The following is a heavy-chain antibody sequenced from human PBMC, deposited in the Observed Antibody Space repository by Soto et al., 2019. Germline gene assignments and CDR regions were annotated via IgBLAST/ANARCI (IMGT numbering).Heavy chain of an antibody. CDR3: TTAMYSGSNRAFDI. J-gene: IGHJ3*02. Sequence: GGSLRLSCAASGFTFSNAWMSWVRQAPGKGLEWVGRIKSKTDGGTTDYAAPVKGRFTSSRDDSTNTLYLQMNSLKTEDTAVYYFTTAMYSGSNRAFDIWGQGTMVTVSS. D-gene: IGHD1-26*01. CDR2: IKSKTDGGTT. CDR1: GFTFSNAW. V-gene: IGHV3-15*01.